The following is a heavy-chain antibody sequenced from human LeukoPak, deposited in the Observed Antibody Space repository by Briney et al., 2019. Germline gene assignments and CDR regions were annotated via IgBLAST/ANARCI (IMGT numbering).Heavy chain of an antibody. CDR2: LYSGETT. J-gene: IGHJ4*02. V-gene: IGHV3-66*01. CDR1: GFTVSTNF. D-gene: IGHD3-10*01. CDR3: TRDRSSMVRGNYFDY. Sequence: GGSLRLSCAVSGFTVSTNFMSWVRQAPGKGLEWVSDLYSGETTSYVDSVKGRFTISRDNSKNTLYLQMNSLRVEDAAVYYCTRDRSSMVRGNYFDYWGQGTLVTVSS.